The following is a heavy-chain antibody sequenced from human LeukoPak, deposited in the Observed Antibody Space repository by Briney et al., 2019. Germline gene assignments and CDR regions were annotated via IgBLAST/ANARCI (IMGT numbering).Heavy chain of an antibody. CDR2: IRSSGDT. CDR3: ARQPSI. J-gene: IGHJ3*02. CDR1: GGSISNDY. Sequence: PSETLSLTCTVSGGSISNDYWSWIRQSPGKTLEWIGYIRSSGDTASNPSLKSRVAMSVDTSKNQFSLRLNSVTAADTAVYDCARQPSIWGQGTMVIVSA. V-gene: IGHV4-59*08.